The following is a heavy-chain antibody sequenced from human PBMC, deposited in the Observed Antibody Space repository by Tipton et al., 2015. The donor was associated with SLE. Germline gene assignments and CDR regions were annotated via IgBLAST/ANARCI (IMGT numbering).Heavy chain of an antibody. CDR1: GGSISNYY. V-gene: IGHV4-4*07. J-gene: IGHJ3*02. D-gene: IGHD3-22*01. Sequence: TLSLTCTVSGGSISNYYWSWVRQPAGKGLEWIGRIYPSGSTNYNPSLKSRVTMSVDTSKNQFSLKLSSVTAADTAVYYCARTLSHYYDSSGFDAFDIWGQGTMVTVPS. CDR2: IYPSGST. CDR3: ARTLSHYYDSSGFDAFDI.